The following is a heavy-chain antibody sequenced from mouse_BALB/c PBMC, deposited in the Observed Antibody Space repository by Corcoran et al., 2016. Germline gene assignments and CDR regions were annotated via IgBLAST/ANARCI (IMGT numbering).Heavy chain of an antibody. J-gene: IGHJ3*01. D-gene: IGHD1-1*01. CDR3: ARNDGRSQAWFAY. CDR2: INPYNDGT. Sequence: EVQLQQSGPELVKPGASVKMSCKASGYTFTSYVMHWVKQKPGQGLECIGYINPYNDGTKYNEKFKGKATLTSDKSSSTAYMELSSLTSEDSAVYYCARNDGRSQAWFAYWGQGTLVTVSA. V-gene: IGHV1S136*01. CDR1: GYTFTSYV.